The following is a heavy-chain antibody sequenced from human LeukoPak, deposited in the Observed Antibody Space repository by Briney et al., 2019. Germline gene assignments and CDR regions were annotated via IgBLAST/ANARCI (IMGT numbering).Heavy chain of an antibody. J-gene: IGHJ4*02. V-gene: IGHV2-5*02. CDR3: AHDSSGYFGMDY. CDR1: GFSLASSGVG. Sequence: SGRTLVHPSQPLTLTFTFSGFSLASSGVGVGLIRQPPRKALEWLALIYWDDDKLCSPSLKSSLTITKDTPKTQVLLTMTNMDPVDTATYYCAHDSSGYFGMDYWGQGILVTVSS. D-gene: IGHD3-22*01. CDR2: IYWDDDK.